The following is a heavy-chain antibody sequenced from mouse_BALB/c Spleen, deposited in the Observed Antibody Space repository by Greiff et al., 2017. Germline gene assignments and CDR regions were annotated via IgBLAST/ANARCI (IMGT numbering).Heavy chain of an antibody. CDR1: GFTFSSYT. J-gene: IGHJ1*01. Sequence: DVKLVESGGGLVQPGGSLKLSCAASGFTFSSYTMSWVRQTPEKRLEWVAYISNGGGSTYYPDTVKGRFTISRDNAKNTLYLQMSSLKSEDTAMYYCARHEGNWYFDVWGAGTTVTVSS. CDR2: ISNGGGST. CDR3: ARHEGNWYFDV. V-gene: IGHV5-12-2*01.